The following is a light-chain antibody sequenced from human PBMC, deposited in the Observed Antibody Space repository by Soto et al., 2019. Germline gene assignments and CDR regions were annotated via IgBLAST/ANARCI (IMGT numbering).Light chain of an antibody. CDR2: KVS. Sequence: QSALTQPPSASGSPGQSVTISCTGTSTDVGGYNYVSWYQQHPGKAPKLMIYKVSKRPSGVPDRFSGSKSGNTASLTVSGLQAEDEADYYCSSYAGSNNPVVFGGGTKLTVL. J-gene: IGLJ2*01. CDR3: SSYAGSNNPVV. V-gene: IGLV2-8*01. CDR1: STDVGGYNY.